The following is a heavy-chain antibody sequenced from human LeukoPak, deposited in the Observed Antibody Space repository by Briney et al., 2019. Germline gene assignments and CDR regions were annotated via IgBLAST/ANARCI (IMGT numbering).Heavy chain of an antibody. J-gene: IGHJ1*01. CDR3: ARRSARSQPRTGYFQH. D-gene: IGHD1-14*01. V-gene: IGHV3-64*01. Sequence: PGGSLRLSCAASRFTFSSYAMNWVRQAPGKGLEYVSSISYNGGSTYYANSVKGRFTISRDNSKNTLYLQMNSLRAEDTAVYYCARRSARSQPRTGYFQHWGQGTLVTVSS. CDR1: RFTFSSYA. CDR2: ISYNGGST.